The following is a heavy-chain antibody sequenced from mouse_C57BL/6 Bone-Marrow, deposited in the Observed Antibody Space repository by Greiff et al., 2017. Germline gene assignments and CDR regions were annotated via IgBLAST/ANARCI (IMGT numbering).Heavy chain of an antibody. CDR2: YPENGDTE. D-gene: IGHD1-1*01. CDR1: YTFTDYYM. Sequence: VQLVESGPELVKPGASVKMSCKASGYTFTDYYMHWVKQKPGKGLEWIGEIYPENGDTEYASKFQGKATITADTSSNTAYLQLSSLTSEDTAVYYCTTCDSAWFAYWGQGTLVTVSA. V-gene: IGHV1-83*01. CDR3: TCDSAWFAY. J-gene: IGHJ3*01.